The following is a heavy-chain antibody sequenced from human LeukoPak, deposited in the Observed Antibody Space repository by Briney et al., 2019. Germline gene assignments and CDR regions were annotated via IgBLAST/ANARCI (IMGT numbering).Heavy chain of an antibody. D-gene: IGHD6-13*01. Sequence: SETLSLTCAVYGGSFSGYYWSWIRQPPGKGLEWIGEINHSGSTNYNPSLKSRVTISVDTSKNQFPLKLSSVTAADKAVYYCARGIAAAGIGPFDYWGQGTLVTVSS. CDR2: INHSGST. CDR3: ARGIAAAGIGPFDY. J-gene: IGHJ4*02. CDR1: GGSFSGYY. V-gene: IGHV4-34*01.